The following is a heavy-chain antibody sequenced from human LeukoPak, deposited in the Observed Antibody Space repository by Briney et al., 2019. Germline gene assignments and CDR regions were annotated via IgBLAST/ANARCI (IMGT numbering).Heavy chain of an antibody. CDR2: ISSSGSTI. D-gene: IGHD4-23*01. CDR3: ARTVARIGY. Sequence: GGSLRLSCAASGFTFSSYEMNWVRQAPGRGLEWVSHISSSGSTIYYTDSVKGRFTISRDNSKNSLYLQMNSLRAEDTAIYYCARTVARIGYWGQGTLVTVSS. V-gene: IGHV3-48*03. CDR1: GFTFSSYE. J-gene: IGHJ4*02.